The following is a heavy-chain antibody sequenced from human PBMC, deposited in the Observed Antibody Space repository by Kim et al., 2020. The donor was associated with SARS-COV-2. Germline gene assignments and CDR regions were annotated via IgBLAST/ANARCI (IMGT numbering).Heavy chain of an antibody. D-gene: IGHD6-19*01. CDR3: ARGTRQWLVRGPYYYYMDV. Sequence: SETLSLTCAVYGGSFSGYYWSWIRQPPGKGLEWIGEINHSGSTNYNPFLKSRVTISVDTSKNQFSLKLSSVTAADTAVYYCARGTRQWLVRGPYYYYMDVWGKETTVTVSS. CDR2: INHSGST. CDR1: GGSFSGYY. V-gene: IGHV4-34*01. J-gene: IGHJ6*03.